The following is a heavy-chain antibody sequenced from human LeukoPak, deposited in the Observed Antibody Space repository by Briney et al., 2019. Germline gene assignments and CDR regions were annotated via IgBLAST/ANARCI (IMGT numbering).Heavy chain of an antibody. CDR1: GXSISSYY. CDR2: IYYSGST. J-gene: IGHJ4*02. D-gene: IGHD3-22*01. CDR3: ARGGYYYDSSGYYGGQYDY. Sequence: SETLSLTCTVSGXSISSYYWSWIRQPPGKGLEWIGYIYYSGSTNYNPSLKSRVTISVDTSKNQFSLKLSSVTAADTAVYYCARGGYYYDSSGYYGGQYDYWGQGTLVTVSS. V-gene: IGHV4-59*01.